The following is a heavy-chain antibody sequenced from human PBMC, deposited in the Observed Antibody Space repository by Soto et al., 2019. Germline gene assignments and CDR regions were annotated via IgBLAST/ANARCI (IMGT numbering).Heavy chain of an antibody. CDR2: MNEDGRAK. J-gene: IGHJ4*02. D-gene: IGHD3-3*01. V-gene: IGHV3-7*01. CDR1: GFIFSNFW. CDR3: ATSTYDDFWSGAF. Sequence: GGSLRLSCAASGFIFSNFWMNWVRQAPGKGLEYVAHMNEDGRAKFYADSVKGRFTISRDNTKNSLYLQMNSLTVEDTAVYYCATSTYDDFWSGAFWGQGTLVTVSS.